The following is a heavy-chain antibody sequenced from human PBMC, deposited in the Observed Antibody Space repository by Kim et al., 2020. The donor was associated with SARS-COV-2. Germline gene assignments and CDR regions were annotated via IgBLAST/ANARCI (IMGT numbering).Heavy chain of an antibody. CDR3: AREYISSSGLDC. CDR2: K. Sequence: KNYVDSVKGRFTIYRDNTENSVYLQMNSLRAEDTAIYYCAREYISSSGLDCWGQGTLVTVSS. V-gene: IGHV3-7*01. D-gene: IGHD6-6*01. J-gene: IGHJ4*02.